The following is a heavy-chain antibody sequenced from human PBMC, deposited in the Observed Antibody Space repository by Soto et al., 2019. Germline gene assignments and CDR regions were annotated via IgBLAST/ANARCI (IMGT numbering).Heavy chain of an antibody. J-gene: IGHJ6*03. CDR3: ARKVVVVAASIGYYYYYMDV. CDR1: GFTFSSYW. CDR2: IKQDGSEK. D-gene: IGHD2-15*01. Sequence: GGSLRLSCAASGFTFSSYWMSWVRQAPGKGLEWVANIKQDGSEKYYVDSVKGRFTISRDNAKNSLYLQMNSLRAEDTAVYYCARKVVVVAASIGYYYYYMDVWGKGTTVTVSS. V-gene: IGHV3-7*01.